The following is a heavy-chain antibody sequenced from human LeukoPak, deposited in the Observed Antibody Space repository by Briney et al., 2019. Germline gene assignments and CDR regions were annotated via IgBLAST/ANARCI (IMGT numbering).Heavy chain of an antibody. CDR1: GGSISSGSYY. J-gene: IGHJ4*02. V-gene: IGHV4-61*10. Sequence: SETLSLTCTVSGGSISSGSYYWSWIRQPAGKGLEWIGYIYYSGSTYYNPSLKSRVTISVDKSKTQFSLTLNSVTAADTAVYFCGRNGYYSIDYWGQGTLVTVSS. CDR2: IYYSGST. CDR3: GRNGYYSIDY. D-gene: IGHD3-22*01.